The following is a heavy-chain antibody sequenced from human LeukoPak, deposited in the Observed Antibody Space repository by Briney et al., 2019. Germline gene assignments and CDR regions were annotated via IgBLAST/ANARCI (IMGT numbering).Heavy chain of an antibody. CDR2: IYHSGST. V-gene: IGHV4-30-2*01. Sequence: PSQTLSLTCTVSGGSISSGGYYWSWIRQPPGKGLEWIGYIYHSGSTYYNPSLKSRVTISVDRSKNQFSLKLSSVTAADTAVYYCAREGYYYYYMDVWGKGTTVTVSS. CDR1: GGSISSGGYY. CDR3: AREGYYYYYMDV. J-gene: IGHJ6*03.